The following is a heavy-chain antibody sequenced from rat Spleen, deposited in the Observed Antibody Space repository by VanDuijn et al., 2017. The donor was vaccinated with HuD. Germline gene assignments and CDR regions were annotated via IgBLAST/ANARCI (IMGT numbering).Heavy chain of an antibody. CDR1: GFTFSNYY. D-gene: IGHD1-1*01. CDR3: ARHGGEDWYFDF. J-gene: IGHJ3*01. CDR2: ISYDVSST. V-gene: IGHV5-29*01. Sequence: EVQLVESGGGLVQPGRSMKLSCAASGFTFSNYYMAWVRQAPTKGLEWVATISYDVSSTYYRDSVKGRFTISRDNAKRTQYLQMDSLRSADTTTYYCARHGGEDWYFDFWGQGTLVTVSS.